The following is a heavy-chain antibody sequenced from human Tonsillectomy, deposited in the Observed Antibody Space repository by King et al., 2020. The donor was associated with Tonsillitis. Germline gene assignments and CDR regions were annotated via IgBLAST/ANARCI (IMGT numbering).Heavy chain of an antibody. Sequence: VQLVESGGGLVKPGGSLRLSCAASGVTFSSYSMNWVRQAPGKGLEWVSSISSSSSYIYYADSVKGRFTIPRDNAKNSLYLQMNSRRAEDTAVYYSARGGGRVVAGLYYGMDVWGQGTTVTVSS. J-gene: IGHJ6*02. D-gene: IGHD6-19*01. CDR1: GVTFSSYS. CDR2: ISSSSSYI. V-gene: IGHV3-21*01. CDR3: ARGGGRVVAGLYYGMDV.